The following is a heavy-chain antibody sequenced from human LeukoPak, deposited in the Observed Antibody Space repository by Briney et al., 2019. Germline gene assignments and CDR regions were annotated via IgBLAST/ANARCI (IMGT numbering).Heavy chain of an antibody. CDR2: INHREST. Sequence: PSETLSLTCAVYGGSFSGYYWSWIRQPPGKGLEWIGEINHRESTNYNPSLKSRVTISVATSKNQFSLKLSSVTAADTAVYYCAYRLPRMAYPTDDYWGQGTLVTVSS. CDR3: AYRLPRMAYPTDDY. V-gene: IGHV4-34*01. D-gene: IGHD5-24*01. J-gene: IGHJ4*02. CDR1: GGSFSGYY.